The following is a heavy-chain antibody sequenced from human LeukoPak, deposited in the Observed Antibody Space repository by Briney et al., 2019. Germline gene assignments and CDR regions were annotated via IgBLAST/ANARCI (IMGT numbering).Heavy chain of an antibody. Sequence: SETLSLTCTVSGYSISSGYYWGWIRQPPGKGLEWIGSIYHSGSTYYNPSLKSRVTISEDTSKNQFSLKLSSVTAADTAVYYCARDRSSSGWEPFDPWGQGILVTVSS. CDR3: ARDRSSSGWEPFDP. CDR2: IYHSGST. J-gene: IGHJ5*02. CDR1: GYSISSGYY. D-gene: IGHD3-22*01. V-gene: IGHV4-38-2*02.